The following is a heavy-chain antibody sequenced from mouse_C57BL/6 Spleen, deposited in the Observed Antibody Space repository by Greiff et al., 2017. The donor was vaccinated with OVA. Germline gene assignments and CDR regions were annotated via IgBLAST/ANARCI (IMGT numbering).Heavy chain of an antibody. CDR1: GYTFTNYW. Sequence: QVQLQQSGAELVRPGTSVKMSCKASGYTFTNYWIGWAKQRPGHGLEWIGDIYPGGGYTNYNEKFKGKATLTADKSSSTAYMQFSSLTSEDSAIYYCARGGSRAMDYWGQGTSVTVSS. V-gene: IGHV1-63*01. J-gene: IGHJ4*01. CDR2: IYPGGGYT. CDR3: ARGGSRAMDY.